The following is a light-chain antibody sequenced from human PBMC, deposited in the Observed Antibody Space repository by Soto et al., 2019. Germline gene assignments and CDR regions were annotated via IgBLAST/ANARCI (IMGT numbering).Light chain of an antibody. CDR2: GNS. V-gene: IGLV1-40*01. J-gene: IGLJ3*02. Sequence: QSVLTQPPSVSGAPGQRVTISCTGSSSNIVAGYHVHWYQHLPGTAPKLLIYGNSNRPSGVPDRFTGSKSGTSASLASTGLQAEDEGEYYWRSYDSTLSGWVFGGGTKLTVL. CDR3: RSYDSTLSGWV. CDR1: SSNIVAGYH.